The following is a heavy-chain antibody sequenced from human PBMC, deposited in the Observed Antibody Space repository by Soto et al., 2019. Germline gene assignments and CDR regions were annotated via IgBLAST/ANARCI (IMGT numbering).Heavy chain of an antibody. CDR2: IYYSGST. CDR1: GGSISSGDYY. Sequence: SETLSLTCTVSGGSISSGDYYWSWIRQPPGKGLEWIGYIYYSGSTYYNPSLKSRVTISVDTSKNQFSLKLSSVTAADTAVYYCARVVWYYYDSSAPIFDYWGQGTLVTVSS. V-gene: IGHV4-30-4*01. D-gene: IGHD3-22*01. CDR3: ARVVWYYYDSSAPIFDY. J-gene: IGHJ4*02.